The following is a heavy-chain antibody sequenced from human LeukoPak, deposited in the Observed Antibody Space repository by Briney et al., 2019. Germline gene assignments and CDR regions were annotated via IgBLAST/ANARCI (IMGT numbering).Heavy chain of an antibody. CDR3: ARGDVDLPPQLCSFDY. Sequence: SVKVSCKASGGTFSSYAISWVRQAPGQGLEWMGGIIPIFGTANYAQKFQGRVTITTDESTSTAYMELSSLRSEDTAVYYCARGDVDLPPQLCSFDYWGQGTLVTVSS. D-gene: IGHD5-18*01. CDR2: IIPIFGTA. J-gene: IGHJ4*02. V-gene: IGHV1-69*05. CDR1: GGTFSSYA.